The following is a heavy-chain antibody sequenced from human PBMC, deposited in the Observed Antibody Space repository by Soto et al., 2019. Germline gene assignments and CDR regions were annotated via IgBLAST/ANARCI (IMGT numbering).Heavy chain of an antibody. CDR2: IDPSDSYT. Sequence: GESLKISCKGSGYSFTSYWISWVRQMPGKGLEWMGRIDPSDSYTNYSPSFQGHVTISADKSISTAYLQWSSLKASDTAMYYCASNKSHGQLDPGSPGYYGMDVWGQGTTVTVSS. CDR1: GYSFTSYW. D-gene: IGHD6-6*01. J-gene: IGHJ6*02. V-gene: IGHV5-10-1*01. CDR3: ASNKSHGQLDPGSPGYYGMDV.